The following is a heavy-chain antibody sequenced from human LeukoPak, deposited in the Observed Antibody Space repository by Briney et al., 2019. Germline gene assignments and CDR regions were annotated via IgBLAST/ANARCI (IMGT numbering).Heavy chain of an antibody. Sequence: GGSLRLSCAASGFTFSDYYMSWIRQAPGKGLEWISYISSSGSIIYYAESVKGRFTMSRDNAKRSMYLQMNSLRAEDTAVYYCARDVSRYYYDSSGYYPNWFDPWGQGTLVTVSS. V-gene: IGHV3-11*04. CDR1: GFTFSDYY. CDR2: ISSSGSII. J-gene: IGHJ5*02. D-gene: IGHD3-22*01. CDR3: ARDVSRYYYDSSGYYPNWFDP.